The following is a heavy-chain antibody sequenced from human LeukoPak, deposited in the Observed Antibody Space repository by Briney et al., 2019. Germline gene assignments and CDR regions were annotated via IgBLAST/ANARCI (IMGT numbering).Heavy chain of an antibody. CDR1: GGSISSYY. CDR3: GRRTYYDTLTGYNYWYFDL. CDR2: INYSGSS. J-gene: IGHJ2*01. V-gene: IGHV4-59*01. D-gene: IGHD3-9*01. Sequence: SETLSLTCTASGGSISSYYWSWVRQPPGKGLKWIGYINYSGSSDYNPSLKSRVSFSVDTSKDQFSLRLSSVTAADTAVYYCGRRTYYDTLTGYNYWYFDLWGRGTLVTVSS.